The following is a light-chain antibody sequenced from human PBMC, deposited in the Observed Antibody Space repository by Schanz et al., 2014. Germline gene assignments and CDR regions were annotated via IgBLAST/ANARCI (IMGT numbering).Light chain of an antibody. J-gene: IGKJ2*01. Sequence: DIEMPQSPSSLSASVGDRVTITCRASQTISTNLNWYQQKPGRAPQLLIYFSSNLQSGVPSRFSGGGSGTHFTLTISSLQPEDFATYYCQQSYVTPYTFGQGTKLEI. CDR1: QTISTN. CDR3: QQSYVTPYT. CDR2: FSS. V-gene: IGKV1-39*01.